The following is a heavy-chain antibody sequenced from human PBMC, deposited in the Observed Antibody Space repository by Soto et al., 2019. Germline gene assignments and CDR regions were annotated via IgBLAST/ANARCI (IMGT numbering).Heavy chain of an antibody. V-gene: IGHV3-48*02. CDR2: ISSSSSTI. CDR1: GFTFSSDS. Sequence: PGGSLRLSCAASGFTFSSDSMNWVRQAPGKGLEWVSYISSSSSTIYYADSVKGRFTISRDNAKNSLYLQMNSLRDEDTAVYYCARVANYGSGSALFSDVWGQGTTVTVSS. CDR3: ARVANYGSGSALFSDV. D-gene: IGHD3-10*01. J-gene: IGHJ6*02.